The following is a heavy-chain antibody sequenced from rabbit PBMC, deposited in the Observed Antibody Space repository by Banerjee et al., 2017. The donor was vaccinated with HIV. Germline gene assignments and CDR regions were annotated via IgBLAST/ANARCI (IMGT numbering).Heavy chain of an antibody. J-gene: IGHJ4*01. V-gene: IGHV1S45*01. CDR1: GIDFSRYYY. D-gene: IGHD6-1*01. Sequence: QEQLEESGGDLVKPGGTLTLTCKAPGIDFSRYYYMCWVRQAPGKGLELIACIVSSSGNTVFATWAKGRFTISKASWTTVTLQMTSLTAADTASYFYARDDRASDGCSFGLWGPGTLVTVS. CDR2: IVSSSGNT. CDR3: ARDDRASDGCSFGL.